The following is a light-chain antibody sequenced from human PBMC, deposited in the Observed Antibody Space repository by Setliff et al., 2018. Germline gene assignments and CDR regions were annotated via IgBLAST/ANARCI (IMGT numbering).Light chain of an antibody. V-gene: IGLV2-11*01. Sequence: QSALAQPRSVSGSPGQSVTISCTGTSNDVGGSNYVSWYQQHPGKAPKAMIYDVTKRPSGVPDRFSGSKSGNTASLAISGLLADDEADYYCCSHTGTSYVFGTGTKVT. J-gene: IGLJ1*01. CDR3: CSHTGTSYV. CDR2: DVT. CDR1: SNDVGGSNY.